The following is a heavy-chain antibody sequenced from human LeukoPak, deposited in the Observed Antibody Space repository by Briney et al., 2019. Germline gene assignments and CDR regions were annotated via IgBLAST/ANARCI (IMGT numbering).Heavy chain of an antibody. V-gene: IGHV3-7*03. CDR2: IIQDGSQK. J-gene: IGHJ3*01. CDR3: ARIGSETYHDAFDL. Sequence: PGGSLRLSCAASGFTFRNYCLGWVRQAPGKGLEWAANIIQDGSQKYHVDSVKGRLSISRDNAKNSLYLQMNSLGAEDTAMYYCARIGSETYHDAFDLWGQGTMVTVFS. D-gene: IGHD3-10*01. CDR1: GFTFRNYC.